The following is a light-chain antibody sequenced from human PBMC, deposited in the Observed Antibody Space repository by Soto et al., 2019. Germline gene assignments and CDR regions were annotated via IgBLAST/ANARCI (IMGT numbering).Light chain of an antibody. J-gene: IGKJ1*01. CDR1: QSVASGY. CDR2: GAS. V-gene: IGKV3-20*01. CDR3: QLYESSPT. Sequence: ETVLTQSPGTPSLSAGERATLSCRASQSVASGYLVWYQQKPGQTPTVLIYGASTRAAGIPDRFSGSGSGTDFTLPFGKLAPKVFEVYYCQLYESSPTLGKGTKVDI.